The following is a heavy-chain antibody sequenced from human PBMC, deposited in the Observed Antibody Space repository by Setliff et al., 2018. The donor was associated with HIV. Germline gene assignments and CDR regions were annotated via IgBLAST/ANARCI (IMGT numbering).Heavy chain of an antibody. D-gene: IGHD2-2*01. CDR3: ARAGGGATDQAFDI. J-gene: IGHJ3*02. CDR2: IDPNGGAT. V-gene: IGHV1-46*01. CDR1: GYSFTSYF. Sequence: ASVKVSCKAFGYSFTSYFLHWVRQAPGQGLEWLGIIDPNGGATNNAQKLQGRLTVTTDTSTSTLYMELSNLRSDDTAVYYCARAGGGATDQAFDIWGQGQWSPSPQ.